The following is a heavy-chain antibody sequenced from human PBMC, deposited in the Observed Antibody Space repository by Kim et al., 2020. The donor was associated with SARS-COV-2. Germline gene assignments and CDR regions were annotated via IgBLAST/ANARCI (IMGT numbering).Heavy chain of an antibody. CDR2: INHSGST. Sequence: SETLSLTCAVYGGSFSGYYWSWIRQPPGKGLEWIGEINHSGSTNYNPSLKSRVTISVDTSKNQFSLKLSSLTAADTAVYYCARGSGGVGRIAGRRVLTWFDPWGQGTLVTVSS. D-gene: IGHD6-6*01. J-gene: IGHJ5*02. V-gene: IGHV4-34*01. CDR3: ARGSGGVGRIAGRRVLTWFDP. CDR1: GGSFSGYY.